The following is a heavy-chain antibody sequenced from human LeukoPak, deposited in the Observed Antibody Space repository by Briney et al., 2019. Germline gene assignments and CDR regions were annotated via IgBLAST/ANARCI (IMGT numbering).Heavy chain of an antibody. V-gene: IGHV3-30-3*01. D-gene: IGHD1-26*01. J-gene: IGHJ5*02. CDR1: EITFSSYA. Sequence: PGGSLRLSCEASEITFSSYAMHWVRQAPGKGLEWVAVISYDGSNKYYADSVKGRFTISRDNSKNTLYLQMNSLRAEDTAVYYCWVFGGSYPTNWFDPWGQGTLVTVSS. CDR3: WVFGGSYPTNWFDP. CDR2: ISYDGSNK.